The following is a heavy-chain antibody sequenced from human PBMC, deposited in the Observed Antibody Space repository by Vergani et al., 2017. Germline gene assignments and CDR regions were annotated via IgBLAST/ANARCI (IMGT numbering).Heavy chain of an antibody. D-gene: IGHD1-7*01. CDR2: IIPIFDTP. J-gene: IGHJ4*02. Sequence: QVQLVQSGAEVKKPGSSVKVSCKASGGTLSSYAISWVRQAPGQGLEWMGGIIPIFDTPNYAQKFQGRVTITADESTSTAYMELSSLRSEDTAVYYCARELELRRGFDYWGQGTLVTVSS. V-gene: IGHV1-69*01. CDR1: GGTLSSYA. CDR3: ARELELRRGFDY.